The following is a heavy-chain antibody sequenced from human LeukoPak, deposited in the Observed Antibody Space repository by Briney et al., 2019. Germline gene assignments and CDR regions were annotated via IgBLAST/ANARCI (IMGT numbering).Heavy chain of an antibody. CDR1: GGSISSSSYY. D-gene: IGHD5-12*01. J-gene: IGHJ6*03. CDR2: IYYSGST. Sequence: SETLSLTCTVSGGSISSSSYYWGWIRQPPGKGLEWIGSIYYSGSTYYNPSLKSRVTISVDTSKNQVSLKLRSVTAADTAVYYCARTTEGYAGGPGYSYYYYMDVWGKGTTVTISS. V-gene: IGHV4-39*07. CDR3: ARTTEGYAGGPGYSYYYYMDV.